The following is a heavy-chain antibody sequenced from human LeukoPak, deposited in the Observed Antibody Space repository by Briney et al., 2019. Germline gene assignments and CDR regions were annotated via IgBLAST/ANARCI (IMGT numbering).Heavy chain of an antibody. V-gene: IGHV3-23*01. CDR1: EFAFSSYA. D-gene: IGHD2-2*01. J-gene: IGHJ4*02. CDR3: AKDRRACSSSSCYYRFDY. Sequence: GGSLRLSCAASEFAFSSYAMSWVRQAPGKGLEWVSAISDSGGSTYHADPVKGRFTISRDNSKNTVYLQMNSLRAEDTAVYYCAKDRRACSSSSCYYRFDYWGQGTLVTVSS. CDR2: ISDSGGST.